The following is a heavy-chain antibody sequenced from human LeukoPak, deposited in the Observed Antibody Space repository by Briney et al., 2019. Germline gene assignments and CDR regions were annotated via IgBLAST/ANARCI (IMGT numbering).Heavy chain of an antibody. Sequence: PSETLSLTCAVYGGSFSGYYWSWIRQPPGKGLEWIGEINHSGSTNYNPSLKGRVTISVDTSKNQFSLKLSSVTAADTAVYYCARSSSGDYWGQGTLVTVSS. J-gene: IGHJ4*02. CDR3: ARSSSGDY. D-gene: IGHD6-6*01. V-gene: IGHV4-34*01. CDR2: INHSGST. CDR1: GGSFSGYY.